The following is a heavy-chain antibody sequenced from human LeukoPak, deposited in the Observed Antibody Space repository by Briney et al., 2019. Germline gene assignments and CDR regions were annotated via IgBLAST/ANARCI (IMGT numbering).Heavy chain of an antibody. CDR1: GGSISSYS. D-gene: IGHD6-19*01. Sequence: SETLSLTCTVSGGSISSYSWSWIRQPAGKGLEWIGRIYSSGSTNYNPSLKSRVTMSVDTSKNQFSLKLSSVTAADTAVYYCARDERGSGWSVDNWGQGTLVTVSS. V-gene: IGHV4-4*07. CDR2: IYSSGST. J-gene: IGHJ4*02. CDR3: ARDERGSGWSVDN.